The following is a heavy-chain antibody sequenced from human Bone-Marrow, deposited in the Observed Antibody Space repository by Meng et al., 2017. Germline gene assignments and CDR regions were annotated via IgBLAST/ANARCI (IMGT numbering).Heavy chain of an antibody. J-gene: IGHJ4*02. CDR1: GGSISSNTYY. CDR2: IYYRGST. Sequence: QLQLQESGPGLVKPSETLSLTCTVSGGSISSNTYYWGWIRQPPGKGLEWIGTIYYRGSTYYNPSLKSRVDISVDKSKNQFYLSLFSVTAADTAVYYCGRDQGRELINHWGQGTLVTVSS. CDR3: GRDQGRELINH. D-gene: IGHD1-7*01. V-gene: IGHV4-39*07.